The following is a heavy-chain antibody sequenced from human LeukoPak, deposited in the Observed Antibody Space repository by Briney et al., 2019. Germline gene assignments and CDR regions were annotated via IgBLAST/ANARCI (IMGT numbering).Heavy chain of an antibody. D-gene: IGHD5-24*01. V-gene: IGHV1-18*01. CDR3: ARKMATTGETDY. J-gene: IGHJ4*02. CDR2: ISAYNGNT. CDR1: GYTFTSYG. Sequence: ASVKVSCKASGYTFTSYGISWVRQAPGQGLEWMGWISAYNGNTNYAQKLQGRVTMTTDTSTSTAYMELRSRRSGDTAVYYCARKMATTGETDYWGQGTLVTVSS.